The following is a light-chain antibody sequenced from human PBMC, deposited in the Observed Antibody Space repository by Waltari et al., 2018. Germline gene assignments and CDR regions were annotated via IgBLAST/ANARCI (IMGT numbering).Light chain of an antibody. CDR1: QSISSY. V-gene: IGKV1-39*01. CDR3: QQSYSTLYT. J-gene: IGKJ2*01. Sequence: DIQMTQSPSSLSASVGDRVTITCRASQSISSYLNWYQQRPGKAPKLLIYAASSLQSGVPSRFSGSGSETDFTLTISSLQPADFATYYCQQSYSTLYTFGQGTKLEIK. CDR2: AAS.